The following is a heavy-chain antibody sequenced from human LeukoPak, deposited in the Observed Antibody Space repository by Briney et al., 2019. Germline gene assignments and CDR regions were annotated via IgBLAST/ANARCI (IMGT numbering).Heavy chain of an antibody. J-gene: IGHJ4*02. CDR1: GFTFSTFA. CDR2: IFPSGGEI. Sequence: HPGGSLRLSCEASGFTFSTFAMIWVRQPPGKGLEWVSSIFPSGGEIHYADSVRGRFTISRDNSKSTLSLQMNSLRAEDTAVYYCARAEGKGKGFDYWGQGTLVTVSS. V-gene: IGHV3-23*01. D-gene: IGHD3-10*01. CDR3: ARAEGKGKGFDY.